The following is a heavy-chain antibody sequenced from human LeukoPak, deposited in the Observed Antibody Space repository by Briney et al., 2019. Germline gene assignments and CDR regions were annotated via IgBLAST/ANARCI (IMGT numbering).Heavy chain of an antibody. CDR2: ISGGGGST. D-gene: IGHD3-9*01. CDR1: GFTFSSYA. CDR3: AKGLRYFDWLLA. J-gene: IGHJ4*02. V-gene: IGHV3-23*01. Sequence: GGSLRLSCAASGFTFSSYAMSWVRQAPGKGLEWVSAISGGGGSTYYADSVKGRFTISRDNSKNTLYLQMNSLRAEDTAVYYCAKGLRYFDWLLAWGQGTLVTVSS.